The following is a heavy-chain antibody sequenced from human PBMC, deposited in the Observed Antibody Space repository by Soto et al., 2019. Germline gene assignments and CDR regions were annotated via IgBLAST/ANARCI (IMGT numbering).Heavy chain of an antibody. V-gene: IGHV5-51*01. CDR1: GYSFASYW. Sequence: GESLKISCKGSGYSFASYWIAWVRQMPGKGLEWMGIIDPGDSDTRYSPSFQGQVTISVDKSISTAYLQWSSLKASDTAMYYCARQLTAAPDIDYWGQGTLVTVSS. D-gene: IGHD6-13*01. J-gene: IGHJ4*02. CDR2: IDPGDSDT. CDR3: ARQLTAAPDIDY.